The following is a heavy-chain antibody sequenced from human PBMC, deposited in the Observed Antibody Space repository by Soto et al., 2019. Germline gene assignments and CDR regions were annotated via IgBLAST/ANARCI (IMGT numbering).Heavy chain of an antibody. Sequence: ASVKVSCKASGYTFTSYYMHWVRQAPGQGLEWMGIINPSGGSTSYAQKFQGRVTMTRDTSTSTVYMELSSLRSEDTAVYYCARDYARPYYYDSSGSYFDYWGQGTLVTVSS. CDR3: ARDYARPYYYDSSGSYFDY. CDR1: GYTFTSYY. CDR2: INPSGGST. J-gene: IGHJ4*02. D-gene: IGHD3-22*01. V-gene: IGHV1-46*01.